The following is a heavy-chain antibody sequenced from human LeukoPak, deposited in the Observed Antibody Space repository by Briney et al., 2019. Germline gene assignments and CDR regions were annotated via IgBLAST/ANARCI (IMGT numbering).Heavy chain of an antibody. D-gene: IGHD6-13*01. CDR2: ISGSGGST. CDR3: AKDKNIAGGQDY. Sequence: PGGSLRLSRAASGFTFSSYAMSWVRQAPGKGLEWVSAISGSGGSTYYADSVKGRFTISRDNSKNTLYLQMNSLRAEDTAVYYCAKDKNIAGGQDYWGQGTLVTVSS. CDR1: GFTFSSYA. V-gene: IGHV3-23*01. J-gene: IGHJ4*02.